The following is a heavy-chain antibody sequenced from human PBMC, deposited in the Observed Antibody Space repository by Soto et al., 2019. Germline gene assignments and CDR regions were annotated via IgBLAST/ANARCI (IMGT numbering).Heavy chain of an antibody. J-gene: IGHJ3*01. CDR1: GYIFTGYD. CDR2: LNPMSDGS. V-gene: IGHV1-2*02. Sequence: QVQLLESGADVKKPGASVKVSCETSGYIFTGYDMHWVRQAPGQGLEWMGWLNPMSDGSYSAQKFRGRVIMTGDTSTSTAYLEVTGLTSDDTVVYFCARGSLRNDADDFCGQGTLVTVSP. D-gene: IGHD2-15*01. CDR3: ARGSLRNDADDF.